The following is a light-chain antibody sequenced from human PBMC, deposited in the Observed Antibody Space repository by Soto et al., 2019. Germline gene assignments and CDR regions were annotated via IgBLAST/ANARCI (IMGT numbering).Light chain of an antibody. CDR2: EVS. J-gene: IGLJ3*02. CDR3: SSYAGSNIGV. Sequence: QSVLTQPPSASGSPGQSVTISCTGTSSDVGGYNYVSWYQQHPGKAPRLMIYEVSMRPSGVPDRFSGSKSGNTASLTVSGLQAEDEADYYCSSYAGSNIGVFGGGTKLTVL. CDR1: SSDVGGYNY. V-gene: IGLV2-8*01.